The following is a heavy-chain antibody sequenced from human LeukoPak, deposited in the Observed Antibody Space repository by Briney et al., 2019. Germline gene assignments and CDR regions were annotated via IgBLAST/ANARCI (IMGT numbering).Heavy chain of an antibody. D-gene: IGHD2-8*01. CDR3: AKEYCSNSVCHSLDY. CDR2: ISYDGSNR. J-gene: IGHJ4*02. Sequence: GGSLRLSCAASGFTFSSSGTHWVRQAPGKGLEWVAVISYDGSNRYYADSVKGRFTFSRDNSKNTLYLQMNSLRAEDTAVYYCAKEYCSNSVCHSLDYWGQGTLVTVSS. CDR1: GFTFSSSG. V-gene: IGHV3-30*18.